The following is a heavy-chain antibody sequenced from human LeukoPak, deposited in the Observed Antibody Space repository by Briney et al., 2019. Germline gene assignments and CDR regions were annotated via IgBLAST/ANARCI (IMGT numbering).Heavy chain of an antibody. V-gene: IGHV3-30*02. CDR1: GFTFSSYG. CDR2: IRYDGSNK. D-gene: IGHD2-2*01. Sequence: GGSLRLSCAASGFTFSSYGMHWVRQAPGKGLEWVAFIRYDGSNKYYADSVKGRFTISRDNSKNTLYLQMNSLRAEDTAVYYCAKDGQDIVVVPAPGDFDYWGQGTLVTVSS. J-gene: IGHJ4*02. CDR3: AKDGQDIVVVPAPGDFDY.